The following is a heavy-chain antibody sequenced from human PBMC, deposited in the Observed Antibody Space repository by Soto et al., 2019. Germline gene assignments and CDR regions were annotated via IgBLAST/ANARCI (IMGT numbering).Heavy chain of an antibody. V-gene: IGHV3-33*01. CDR1: GFTFSSYG. CDR3: ARDSYCSGGSCHGGIDY. J-gene: IGHJ4*02. CDR2: IWYDGSNK. D-gene: IGHD2-15*01. Sequence: QVQLVESGGGVVQPGRSLRLSCAASGFTFSSYGMHWVRQAPGKGLEWVAVIWYDGSNKYYADSVKGRFTISRDNSKNTLYLQMNSLRAEDTAVYYCARDSYCSGGSCHGGIDYWGQGTLVTVSS.